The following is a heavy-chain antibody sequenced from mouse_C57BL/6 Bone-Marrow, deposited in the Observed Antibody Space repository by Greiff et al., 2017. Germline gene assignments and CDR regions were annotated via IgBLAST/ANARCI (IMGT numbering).Heavy chain of an antibody. CDR3: ARSHYYDYDGSN. V-gene: IGHV1-80*01. CDR2: IYPGDGDT. Sequence: VQLQQSGAELVKPGASVKISCKASGYAFSSYWMNWVKQRPGKGLEWIGQIYPGDGDTNYNGKFKGKATLTADKSSSTAYMQLSSLTSEDSAVYFCARSHYYDYDGSNWGQGTLVTVSA. J-gene: IGHJ3*01. D-gene: IGHD2-4*01. CDR1: GYAFSSYW.